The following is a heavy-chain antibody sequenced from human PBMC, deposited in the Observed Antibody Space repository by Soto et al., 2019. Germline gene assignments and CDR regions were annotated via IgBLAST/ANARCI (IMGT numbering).Heavy chain of an antibody. CDR2: IYYSGST. V-gene: IGHV4-59*01. D-gene: IGHD3-3*01. J-gene: IGHJ5*02. CDR1: GGSMSSYY. Sequence: SETLSLTCTVSGGSMSSYYWSWIRQPPGKGLEWIGYIYYSGSTNYNPSLKSRVTISVDTSKNQFSLKLSSLTAADTAVYYCARGYNDFWSGYLTLFDPWGQGTLVIVSS. CDR3: ARGYNDFWSGYLTLFDP.